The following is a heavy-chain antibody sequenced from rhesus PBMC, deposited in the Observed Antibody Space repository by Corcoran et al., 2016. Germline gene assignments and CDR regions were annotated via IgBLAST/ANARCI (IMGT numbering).Heavy chain of an antibody. CDR2: ISVSGGRT. J-gene: IGHJ4*01. CDR3: ARDQEDDYGYYYTTLFDY. Sequence: QLQLQESGPGLVKPSEALSLTCAVSGGSISRNFWSCIRQPPGKGLEWIVRISVSGGRTDSNPSLKGRVTISTDTSKNQFSLKLSSVPAADTAVYYCARDQEDDYGYYYTTLFDYWGQGVLVTVSS. D-gene: IGHD3-9*01. CDR1: GGSISRNF. V-gene: IGHV4-173*01.